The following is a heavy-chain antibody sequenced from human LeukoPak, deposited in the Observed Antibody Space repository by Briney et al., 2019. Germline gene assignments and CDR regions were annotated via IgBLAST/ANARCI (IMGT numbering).Heavy chain of an antibody. Sequence: GGSLRLSCAASGFTFSGCNINWVRQAPGKGLEWISYISTTGTTMYYADSVKGRFAISRDNAKSSLYLQMNSLRDEDTAVYYCARVWQDYSGVDYWGQGTLVTVSS. CDR1: GFTFSGCN. CDR3: ARVWQDYSGVDY. CDR2: ISTTGTTM. D-gene: IGHD2-21*01. V-gene: IGHV3-48*02. J-gene: IGHJ4*02.